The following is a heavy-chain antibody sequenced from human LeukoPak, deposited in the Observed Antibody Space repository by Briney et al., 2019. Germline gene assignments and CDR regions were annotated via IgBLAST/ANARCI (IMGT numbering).Heavy chain of an antibody. CDR2: IYYSGST. CDR1: GGSISSGDYY. D-gene: IGHD3-16*02. V-gene: IGHV4-30-4*01. J-gene: IGHJ4*02. Sequence: SQTLSLTCTVSGGSISSGDYYWRWIRQPPGKGLEWIGYIYYSGSTYYNPSLKSRVTISVDTSKNQFSLKLSSVTAADTAVYYCARGRTYDYVWGSYRDSDYWGQGTLVTVSS. CDR3: ARGRTYDYVWGSYRDSDY.